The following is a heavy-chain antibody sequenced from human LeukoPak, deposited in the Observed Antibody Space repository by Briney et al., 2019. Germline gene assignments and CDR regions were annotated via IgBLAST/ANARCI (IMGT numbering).Heavy chain of an antibody. D-gene: IGHD1-26*01. Sequence: GRSLRLSCAASGFTVSSNYMSWVRQAPGKGLECVSVIYSGAATSYADSAKGRFTISRDNSKNTLYLQMNSLRAEDTALYYCARIIVGAAADYFDYWGQGTLVTVSS. V-gene: IGHV3-53*01. J-gene: IGHJ4*02. CDR1: GFTVSSNY. CDR2: IYSGAAT. CDR3: ARIIVGAAADYFDY.